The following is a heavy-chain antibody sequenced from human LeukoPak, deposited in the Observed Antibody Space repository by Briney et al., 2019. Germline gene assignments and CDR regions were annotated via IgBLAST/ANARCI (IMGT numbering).Heavy chain of an antibody. CDR2: INPNSGGT. V-gene: IGHV1-2*06. J-gene: IGHJ4*02. D-gene: IGHD3-10*01. CDR1: GYTFTGYY. CDR3: ARYGSGSYGHYYFDY. Sequence: ASVTVSXKASGYTFTGYYMHWVRQAPAQGLEWMERINPNSGGTNYAQKFQGRVTMTRDTSISTAYMELSRLRSDDTAVYYCARYGSGSYGHYYFDYWGQGTLVTVSS.